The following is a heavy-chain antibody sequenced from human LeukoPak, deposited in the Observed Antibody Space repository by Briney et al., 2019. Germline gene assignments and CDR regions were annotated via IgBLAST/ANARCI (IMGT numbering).Heavy chain of an antibody. D-gene: IGHD3-3*01. CDR1: GFPFSNHW. CDR2: VKNDGSST. J-gene: IGHJ4*02. CDR3: ARGNDYWSGYIDY. V-gene: IGHV3-74*01. Sequence: PGGSLRLSCAASGFPFSNHWMHWVRQAPGKGLVWVSHVKNDGSSTNYADSVRGRFTISRDNAMNTLFLEMNSLRAEDTAVYYCARGNDYWSGYIDYWGQGALVTVSS.